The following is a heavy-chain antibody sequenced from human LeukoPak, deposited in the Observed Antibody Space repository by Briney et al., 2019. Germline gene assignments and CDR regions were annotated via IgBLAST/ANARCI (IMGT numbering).Heavy chain of an antibody. J-gene: IGHJ4*02. D-gene: IGHD3-10*01. V-gene: IGHV4-59*01. CDR3: ARVDYYGSGSYYNGFDY. Sequence: SETLSLTCTVSGGSISSYYWSWIRQPPGKGLEWIGYIYYSGSTNYNPSLKSRVTISVDTSKNQFSLKLSSVTAADTAVYYCARVDYYGSGSYYNGFDYWGQGTLVTDSS. CDR1: GGSISSYY. CDR2: IYYSGST.